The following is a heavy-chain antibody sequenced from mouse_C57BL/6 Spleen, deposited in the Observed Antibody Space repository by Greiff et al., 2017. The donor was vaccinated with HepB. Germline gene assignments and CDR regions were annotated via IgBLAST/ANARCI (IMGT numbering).Heavy chain of an antibody. D-gene: IGHD1-2*01. CDR1: GFTFSSYA. J-gene: IGHJ2*01. CDR2: ISSGGDYI. Sequence: EVQGVESGEGLVKPGGSLKLSCAASGFTFSSYAMSWVRQTPEKRLEWVAYISSGGDYIYYADTVKGRFTISRDNARNTLYLQMSSLKSEDTAMYYCTRVILRPYYFDYWGQGTTLTVSS. CDR3: TRVILRPYYFDY. V-gene: IGHV5-9-1*02.